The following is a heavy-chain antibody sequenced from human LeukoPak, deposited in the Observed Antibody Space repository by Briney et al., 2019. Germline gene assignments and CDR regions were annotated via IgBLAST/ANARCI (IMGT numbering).Heavy chain of an antibody. J-gene: IGHJ4*02. CDR2: IHPSGIF. Sequence: PSETLSLTCAVYGGSCDDYYCSWLRQPPGKGLEWIGEIHPSGIFYYNSSLLSRVTISIDTSKSQFSLRLTSVTAADAAFYYCARGRDRSKAGDHWGQGSLVTVSS. D-gene: IGHD5-24*01. CDR1: GGSCDDYY. CDR3: ARGRDRSKAGDH. V-gene: IGHV4-34*01.